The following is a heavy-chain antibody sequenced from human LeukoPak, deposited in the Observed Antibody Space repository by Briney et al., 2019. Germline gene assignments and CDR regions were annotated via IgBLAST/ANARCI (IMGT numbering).Heavy chain of an antibody. J-gene: IGHJ4*02. CDR1: GFTVSNYA. CDR3: AKGRGSGYYNYFEY. D-gene: IGHD3-22*01. Sequence: GGSRRLSCAASGFTVSNYAMSWVRQAPGKGLEWVSSISGGGGSPYYAGSVKGRFTISRDNSKNTLYLQMNSLRAEDTAVYYCAKGRGSGYYNYFEYWGQGTLVTVSS. CDR2: ISGGGGSP. V-gene: IGHV3-23*01.